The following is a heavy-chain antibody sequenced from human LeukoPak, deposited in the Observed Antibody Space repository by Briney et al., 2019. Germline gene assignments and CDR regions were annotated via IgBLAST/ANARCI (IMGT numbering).Heavy chain of an antibody. Sequence: GGSLRLSCSASGFTFSSYAMHWVRQAPGKGLEYVSAISSNGGSTYYADSVKGRFTISRDNSKSTLYLQMSSLRAEDTAVYYCVKDRILAAAGYYFDYWGQGTLVTLSS. CDR3: VKDRILAAAGYYFDY. D-gene: IGHD6-13*01. CDR1: GFTFSSYA. J-gene: IGHJ4*02. CDR2: ISSNGGST. V-gene: IGHV3-64D*06.